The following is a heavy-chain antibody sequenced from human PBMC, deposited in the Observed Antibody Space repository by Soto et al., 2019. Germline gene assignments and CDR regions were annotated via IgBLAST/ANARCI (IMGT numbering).Heavy chain of an antibody. J-gene: IGHJ2*01. CDR3: AREEMGYSYELAVPGSFDL. V-gene: IGHV4-59*01. CDR1: GGSISSYY. CDR2: IYYSGST. D-gene: IGHD5-18*01. Sequence: SETLSLTCTVSGGSISSYYWSWIRQPPGKGLGWIGYIYYSGSTNYNPSLKSRVTISVDTSKNQFSLKLSSVTAADTAVYYCAREEMGYSYELAVPGSFDLWGRGTLVTVSS.